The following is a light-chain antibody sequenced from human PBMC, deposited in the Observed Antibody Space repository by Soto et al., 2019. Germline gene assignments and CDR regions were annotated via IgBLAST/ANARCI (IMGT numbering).Light chain of an antibody. CDR1: SSDVGAYDY. CDR3: TSHTTSTTLPVV. V-gene: IGLV2-14*01. CDR2: EVS. Sequence: QSALTQPASVSGSPGQSITLSCTGTSSDVGAYDYVSWYQQHPGRAPKLIIFEVSNRPSGVSNRFSGSKSANTASLTISGLQAEDEAHYYCTSHTTSTTLPVVFGGWTKLTVL. J-gene: IGLJ2*01.